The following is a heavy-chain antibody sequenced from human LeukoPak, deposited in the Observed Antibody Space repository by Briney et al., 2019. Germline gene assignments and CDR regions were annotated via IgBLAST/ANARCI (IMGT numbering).Heavy chain of an antibody. CDR2: IKQDGSEK. CDR1: GFTFSSYW. Sequence: PGGSLRLSCAASGFTFSSYWMSWVRQAPGKGLEWVANIKQDGSEKYYVDSVKGRFTISRDNAKNSLYLQMNSLRAEDTAVYYCAREGSWELNWSFDYWGQGTLVTVSS. J-gene: IGHJ4*02. CDR3: AREGSWELNWSFDY. V-gene: IGHV3-7*01. D-gene: IGHD1-26*01.